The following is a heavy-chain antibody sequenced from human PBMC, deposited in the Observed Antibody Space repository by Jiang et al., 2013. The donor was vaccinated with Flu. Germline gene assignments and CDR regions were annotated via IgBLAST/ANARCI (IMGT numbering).Heavy chain of an antibody. CDR3: ARGEKGSSLVDY. D-gene: IGHD6-6*01. CDR2: IIPIFGTA. Sequence: GAEVKKPGSSVKVSCEASGGSFSDYGISWVRQAPGQGLEWMGGIIPIFGTANYAQKFQGRVTMTRDTSTSTVYMELSSLRSEDTAVYYCARGEKGSSLVDYWGQGTLVTVSS. CDR1: GGSFSDYG. J-gene: IGHJ4*02. V-gene: IGHV1-69*05.